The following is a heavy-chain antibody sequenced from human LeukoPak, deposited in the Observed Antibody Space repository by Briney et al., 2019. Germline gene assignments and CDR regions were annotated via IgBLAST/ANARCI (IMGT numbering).Heavy chain of an antibody. Sequence: GGSLRLSCAASGFTFSSYSMNWVRQAPGKGLEWVSSISGSSSYINYADSVKGRFTISRDNSKNTLYLQMNSLRAEDTAVYYCARDHRFDYWGQGTLVTVSS. CDR3: ARDHRFDY. CDR1: GFTFSSYS. J-gene: IGHJ4*02. CDR2: ISGSSSYI. V-gene: IGHV3-21*01.